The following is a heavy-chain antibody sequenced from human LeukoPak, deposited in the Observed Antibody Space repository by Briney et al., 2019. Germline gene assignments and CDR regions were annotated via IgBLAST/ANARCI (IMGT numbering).Heavy chain of an antibody. J-gene: IGHJ4*02. CDR3: AKDDNKAVAGTTDY. CDR1: GFTFSSYA. CDR2: ISYDGSNK. Sequence: QSGGSLRLSCAASGFTFSSYAMHWVRQAPGKGLEWVAVISYDGSNKYYADSVKGRFTISRDNSKNTLYLQMNSLRAEDTAVYYCAKDDNKAVAGTTDYWGQGTLVTVSS. V-gene: IGHV3-30-3*01. D-gene: IGHD6-19*01.